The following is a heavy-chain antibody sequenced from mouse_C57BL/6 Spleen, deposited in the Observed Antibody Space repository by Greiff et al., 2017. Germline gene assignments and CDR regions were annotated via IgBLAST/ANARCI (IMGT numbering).Heavy chain of an antibody. CDR1: GYTFTSYG. V-gene: IGHV1-81*01. CDR2: IYPRSGNT. J-gene: IGHJ4*01. CDR3: ARFRYSDDYYAMDY. Sequence: QVQLQQSGAELARPGASVKLSCKASGYTFTSYGISWVKQRTGQGLEWIGEIYPRSGNTYYNEKFKGKATLTADKSSNTAYMELRSLTSEDSAVYFCARFRYSDDYYAMDYWGQGTSVTVSS. D-gene: IGHD2-12*01.